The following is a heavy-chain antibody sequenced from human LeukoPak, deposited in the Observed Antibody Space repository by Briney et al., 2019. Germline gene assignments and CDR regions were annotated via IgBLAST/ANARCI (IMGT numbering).Heavy chain of an antibody. D-gene: IGHD3-22*01. J-gene: IGHJ4*02. CDR2: INPNSGGT. Sequence: ASVKVSCKASGYTFTGYYMHWVRQAPGQGLEWMGWINPNSGGTNYAQKFQGRVTMTRDTSTSTAYMELRSLRSDDTAVYYCARVPAYDTDDWGQGTLVTVSS. V-gene: IGHV1-2*02. CDR3: ARVPAYDTDD. CDR1: GYTFTGYY.